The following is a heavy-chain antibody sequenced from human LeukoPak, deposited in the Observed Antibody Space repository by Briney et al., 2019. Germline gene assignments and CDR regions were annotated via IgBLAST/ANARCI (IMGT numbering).Heavy chain of an antibody. CDR1: GFPFVEYS. V-gene: IGHV3-48*01. CDR3: ARDHNYAFDN. D-gene: IGHD1-1*01. Sequence: GGSLRLSCTASGFPFVEYSMNWVRQAPGKGLEWISYIGIDSGNTKYADSVRGRFTISTDKAKNSLYLQMNSLRVEDTAVYYCARDHNYAFDNWGQGTLVSVAS. CDR2: IGIDSGNT. J-gene: IGHJ4*02.